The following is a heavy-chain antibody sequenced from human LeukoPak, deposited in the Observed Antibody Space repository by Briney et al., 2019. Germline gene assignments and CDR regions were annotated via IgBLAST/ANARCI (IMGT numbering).Heavy chain of an antibody. Sequence: GASVKVSCKASGYSFTAYYIHWLRQAPGQGLEWMGRINPNSDYTDYAQNFQGSVTMTRDTSISTAYMEVRRLRSDDTAVYYCARVSYGNDATPFDYWGQGTLVTVSS. CDR1: GYSFTAYY. CDR3: ARVSYGNDATPFDY. V-gene: IGHV1-2*06. D-gene: IGHD3-16*01. CDR2: INPNSDYT. J-gene: IGHJ4*02.